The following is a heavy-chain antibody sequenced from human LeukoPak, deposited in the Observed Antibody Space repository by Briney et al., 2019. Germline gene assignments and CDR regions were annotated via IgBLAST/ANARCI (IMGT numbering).Heavy chain of an antibody. CDR3: ATGYCSGGSCYPHDY. CDR1: GYTFTGYY. V-gene: IGHV1-2*02. J-gene: IGHJ4*02. D-gene: IGHD2-15*01. Sequence: GASVKVSCKASGYTFTGYYMHWVRQAPGQGLEWMGWINPNSGGTNYAQKFQGRVTMTRDTSISTAYMELSRLRSDDTAVYYCATGYCSGGSCYPHDYWGQGTLVTVSS. CDR2: INPNSGGT.